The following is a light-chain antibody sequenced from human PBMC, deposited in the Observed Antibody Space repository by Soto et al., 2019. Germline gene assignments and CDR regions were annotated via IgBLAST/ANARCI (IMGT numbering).Light chain of an antibody. Sequence: QSALTQPASMSGSPGQSVTISCTGTNRDVGAYNYVSWYQLHPGKAPKLMIHEVSNRPSGVSNRFSGSKSGDTASLTISGVEDEDESDYYCSSVRNTDTVVFGGGTKLTVL. CDR3: SSVRNTDTVV. V-gene: IGLV2-14*01. J-gene: IGLJ2*01. CDR2: EVS. CDR1: NRDVGAYNY.